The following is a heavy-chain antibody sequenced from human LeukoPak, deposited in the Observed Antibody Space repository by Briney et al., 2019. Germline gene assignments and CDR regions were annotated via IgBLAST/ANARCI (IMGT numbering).Heavy chain of an antibody. CDR3: ARDRWHDFWSGSYFDC. CDR1: GGSISSYY. D-gene: IGHD3-3*01. V-gene: IGHV4-4*07. CDR2: IYTSGST. J-gene: IGHJ4*02. Sequence: SETLSLTCTVSGGSISSYYWSWIRQPAGKGLEWIGRIYTSGSTNYNPSLKSRVTISVDKSKNQFSLKLSSVTAADTAVYYCARDRWHDFWSGSYFDCWGQGTLVTVSS.